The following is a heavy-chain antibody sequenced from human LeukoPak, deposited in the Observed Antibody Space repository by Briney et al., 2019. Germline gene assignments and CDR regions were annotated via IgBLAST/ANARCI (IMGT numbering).Heavy chain of an antibody. J-gene: IGHJ6*02. CDR2: ISSSSSTI. D-gene: IGHD3-10*01. Sequence: GSLRLSCAASGFTFSSYSMNWVRQAPGKGLEWVSYISSSSSTIYYADSVKGRFTISRDNAKNSLYLQMNSLRAEDTAVYYCARDLRWFGELLSVSYYYGTDVWGQGTTVTVSS. CDR1: GFTFSSYS. V-gene: IGHV3-48*01. CDR3: ARDLRWFGELLSVSYYYGTDV.